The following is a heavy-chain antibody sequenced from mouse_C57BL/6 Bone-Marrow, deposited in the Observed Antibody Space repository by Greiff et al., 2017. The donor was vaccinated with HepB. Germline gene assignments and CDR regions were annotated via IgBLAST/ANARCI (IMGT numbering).Heavy chain of an antibody. Sequence: VQLQQSGTELVKPGASVKLSCKASGYTFTSYWMHWVKQRPGQGLEWIGNINPSNGGTNYNEKFKSKATLTVDKSSSTAYMQLSSLTSEDSAVYYCASQGLSYYGSPFDYWGQGTTLTVSS. CDR1: GYTFTSYW. D-gene: IGHD1-1*01. CDR2: INPSNGGT. CDR3: ASQGLSYYGSPFDY. V-gene: IGHV1-53*01. J-gene: IGHJ2*01.